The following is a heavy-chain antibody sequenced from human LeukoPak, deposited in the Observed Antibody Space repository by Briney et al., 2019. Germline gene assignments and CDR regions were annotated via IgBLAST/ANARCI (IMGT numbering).Heavy chain of an antibody. J-gene: IGHJ4*02. Sequence: GGSLRLSCAASGFTFSDYYMSGIRQAPGKGLEWVSYISSSGSAIYYADSVKGRFTISRDNAKNSLYLQINSLRAEDTAVYYCARRDDFWSADYWGQGTLVTVSS. CDR1: GFTFSDYY. V-gene: IGHV3-11*01. CDR3: ARRDDFWSADY. CDR2: ISSSGSAI. D-gene: IGHD3-3*01.